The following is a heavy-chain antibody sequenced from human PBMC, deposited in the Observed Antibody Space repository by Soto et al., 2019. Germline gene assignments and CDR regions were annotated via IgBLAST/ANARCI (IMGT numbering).Heavy chain of an antibody. D-gene: IGHD3-22*01. CDR1: GDFVSGSRYY. V-gene: IGHV4-39*01. Sequence: SETLSLTCTVSGDFVSGSRYYWGWIRQPPGKGLEWIGSIHYTGDTFFNPSLKSRVTFSVDPSKNQFSLKLTSLTAADTAVYFCXRHKELLLASLSYGLDLWGQGTTVTVSS. CDR2: IHYTGDT. CDR3: XRHKELLLASLSYGLDL. J-gene: IGHJ6*02.